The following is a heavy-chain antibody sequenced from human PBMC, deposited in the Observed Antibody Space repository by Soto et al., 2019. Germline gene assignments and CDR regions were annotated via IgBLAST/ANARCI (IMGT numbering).Heavy chain of an antibody. D-gene: IGHD2-8*01. J-gene: IGHJ6*02. CDR1: GYNFLSYW. CDR2: IYPGTSNT. Sequence: EVQLVQSGAEVKKPGESLIISCEAFGYNFLSYWIGWVRQAPGKGLEWMGIIYPGTSNTRYSPSFQGQVTISADKSISIAYLQWSSLKASDSATYYCARRFCTNATHCPVGYGLDVWGQGTTVTVTS. CDR3: ARRFCTNATHCPVGYGLDV. V-gene: IGHV5-51*01.